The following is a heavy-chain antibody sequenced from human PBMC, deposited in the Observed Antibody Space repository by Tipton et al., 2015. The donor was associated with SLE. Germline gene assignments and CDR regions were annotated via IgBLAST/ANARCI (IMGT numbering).Heavy chain of an antibody. Sequence: TLSLTCTVSGGSVSSGTYYWSWIRQPPGKGLEWIGYIYYSGYTNYNPSLKSRVTISVDTSKNQFSLKLSSVTAADTAVYYCARVSEMEWELPYYYGMDVWVRGTTDTVSS. CDR2: IYYSGYT. D-gene: IGHD1-26*01. CDR1: GGSVSSGTYY. V-gene: IGHV4-61*01. J-gene: IGHJ6*02. CDR3: ARVSEMEWELPYYYGMDV.